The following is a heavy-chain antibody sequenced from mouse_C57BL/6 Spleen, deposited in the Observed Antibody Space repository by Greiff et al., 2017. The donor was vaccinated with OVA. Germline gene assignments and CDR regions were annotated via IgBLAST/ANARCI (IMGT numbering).Heavy chain of an antibody. Sequence: VQLQQPGAELVMPGASVKLSCKASGYTFTSYWMHWVKQRPGQGLEWIGEIDPSDSYTNYNQKFKGKSTLTVDKSSSTAYMQLSSLTSEDSAVYYCARRDDYDAWVAYWGQGTLGTVSA. CDR2: IDPSDSYT. CDR3: ARRDDYDAWVAY. CDR1: GYTFTSYW. V-gene: IGHV1-69*01. J-gene: IGHJ3*01. D-gene: IGHD2-4*01.